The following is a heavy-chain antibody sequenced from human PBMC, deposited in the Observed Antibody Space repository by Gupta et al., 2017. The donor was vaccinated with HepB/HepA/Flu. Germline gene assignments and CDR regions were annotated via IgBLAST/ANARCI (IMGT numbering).Heavy chain of an antibody. CDR2: ISGSGGNT. V-gene: IGHV3-23*01. Sequence: AISGSGGNTYYADSVKGRFTISRDNSKNTLYLQMNSLRAEDTAVYYFAKDRRAVAGQEFAYGGQGTLVTVSS. CDR3: AKDRRAVAGQEFAY. D-gene: IGHD6-19*01. J-gene: IGHJ4*02.